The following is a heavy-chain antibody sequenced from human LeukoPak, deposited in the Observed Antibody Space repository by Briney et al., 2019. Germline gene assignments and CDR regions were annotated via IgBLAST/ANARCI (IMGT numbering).Heavy chain of an antibody. CDR3: AKALYYYGSGNNWFEP. D-gene: IGHD3-10*01. Sequence: GASLRLSCAASGFTFSRYAMIWVGQAPGRGLEWGSAISGSGGSTYYADSVKGRFTISRDNSKNTLYLQMNSLRAEDTAVYYCAKALYYYGSGNNWFEPWGQGTLVTVSS. V-gene: IGHV3-23*01. CDR1: GFTFSRYA. CDR2: ISGSGGST. J-gene: IGHJ5*02.